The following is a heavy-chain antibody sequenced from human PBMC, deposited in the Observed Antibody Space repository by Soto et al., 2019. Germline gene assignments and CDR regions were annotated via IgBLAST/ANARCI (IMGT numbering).Heavy chain of an antibody. D-gene: IGHD3-10*01. CDR1: GFTFSSYA. CDR3: AKPRRERVGELRKEYYFDY. V-gene: IGHV3-23*01. J-gene: IGHJ4*02. CDR2: ISGSGGST. Sequence: PGGSLRLSCAASGFTFSSYAMSWVRQAPGKGLEWVSAISGSGGSTYYADSVKGRFTISRDNSKNTLYLQMNSLRAEDTAVYYCAKPRRERVGELRKEYYFDYWGQGTLVTVSP.